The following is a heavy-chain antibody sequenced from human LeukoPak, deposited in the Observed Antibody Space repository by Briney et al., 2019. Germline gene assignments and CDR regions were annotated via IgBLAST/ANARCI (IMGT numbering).Heavy chain of an antibody. D-gene: IGHD5-18*01. J-gene: IGHJ5*02. CDR3: ARDARGYSYGSTWFDP. V-gene: IGHV4-4*07. CDR2: IYTSGST. Sequence: SETLSLTCTVSGGSISSYYWSWIRQPAGKGLEWIGRIYTSGSTNYNPSLKSRVTMSVDTSKNQFSLKLSSVTAADTAVYYCARDARGYSYGSTWFDPWGQGTLVTVSS. CDR1: GGSISSYY.